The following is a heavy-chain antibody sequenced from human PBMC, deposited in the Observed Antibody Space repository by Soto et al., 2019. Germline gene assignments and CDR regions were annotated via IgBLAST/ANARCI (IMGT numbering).Heavy chain of an antibody. J-gene: IGHJ3*02. CDR3: AIISIRSRGAFGI. Sequence: SVKVSCKASGGTFSSYTISWVRQAPGQGLEWMGRIIPILGIAKYAQKIQGRVKITADKSTSTAYMELISLRSVVTALYYCAIISIRSRGAFGIWGQGTMVTVSS. CDR2: IIPILGIA. V-gene: IGHV1-69*02. D-gene: IGHD2-21*01. CDR1: GGTFSSYT.